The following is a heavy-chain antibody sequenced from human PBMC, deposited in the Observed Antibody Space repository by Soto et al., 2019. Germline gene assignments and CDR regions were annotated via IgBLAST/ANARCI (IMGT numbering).Heavy chain of an antibody. Sequence: EVQLVESGGGLVQPGGSLRLSCAASGFSVTSNYMIWVRQAPGKGLEWISVIYTSGGTKYAESVKGRFTISRDTSRNTVYLHMDSLRVEDTAVYYCARAEVEMATPWGQGTLVTVSS. V-gene: IGHV3-66*01. D-gene: IGHD2-15*01. CDR2: IYTSGGT. CDR3: ARAEVEMATP. J-gene: IGHJ4*02. CDR1: GFSVTSNY.